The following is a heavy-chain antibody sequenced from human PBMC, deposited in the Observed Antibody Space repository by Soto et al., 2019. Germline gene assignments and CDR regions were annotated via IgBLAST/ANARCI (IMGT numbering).Heavy chain of an antibody. V-gene: IGHV4-59*01. J-gene: IGHJ4*02. Sequence: SETLCLTCPVSGDSINFYRWTWIRQPPGKGLEWMGYIYYTGSTNYNPSLKSRVSISVDTSKNQFSLKLSSVTAADTAVYYCARVARTGQYYFDFWGQGALVTVSS. CDR3: ARVARTGQYYFDF. D-gene: IGHD1-1*01. CDR2: IYYTGST. CDR1: GDSINFYR.